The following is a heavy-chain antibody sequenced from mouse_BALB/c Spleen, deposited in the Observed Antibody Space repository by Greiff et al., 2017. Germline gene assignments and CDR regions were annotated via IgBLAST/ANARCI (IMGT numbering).Heavy chain of an antibody. CDR2: ISSGGSYT. J-gene: IGHJ2*01. CDR3: ARHGSMVNTLDY. V-gene: IGHV5-6*01. CDR1: GFTFSSYG. Sequence: EEMLVASGGDLVKPGGSLKLSCAASGFTFSSYGMSWVRQTPDKRLEWVATISSGGSYTYYPDSVKGRFTISRDNAKNTLYLQMSSLKSEDTAMYYCARHGSMVNTLDYWGQGTTLTVSS. D-gene: IGHD2-1*01.